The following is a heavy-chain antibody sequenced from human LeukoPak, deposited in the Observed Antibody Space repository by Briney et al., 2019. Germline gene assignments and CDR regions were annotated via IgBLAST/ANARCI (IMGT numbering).Heavy chain of an antibody. CDR1: GGSISSYY. V-gene: IGHV4-59*01. CDR3: AREIAAAGQHYFDY. CDR2: IHYSGST. Sequence: SETLSLTCTVSGGSISSYYWSWIRQPPGKGLEWIGCIHYSGSTNYYKPSLKSRVTISVDTSKNQFSLKLSSVTAADTAVYYCAREIAAAGQHYFDYWGQGTLVTVSS. D-gene: IGHD6-13*01. J-gene: IGHJ4*02.